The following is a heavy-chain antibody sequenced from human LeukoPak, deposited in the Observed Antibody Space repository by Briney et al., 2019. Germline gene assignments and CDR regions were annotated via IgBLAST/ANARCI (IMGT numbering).Heavy chain of an antibody. V-gene: IGHV1-2*02. CDR1: GYTFTGYY. CDR3: ESGRDVLRYFDWSN. Sequence: GASVKVSCKASGYTFTGYYMHWVRQAPGQGLEWMGWINPNSGGTNYAQKFQGRVTMTRDTSISTAYMELSRLSSDDTAVYYCESGRDVLRYFDWSNWGQGTLVTVSS. D-gene: IGHD3-9*01. CDR2: INPNSGGT. J-gene: IGHJ4*02.